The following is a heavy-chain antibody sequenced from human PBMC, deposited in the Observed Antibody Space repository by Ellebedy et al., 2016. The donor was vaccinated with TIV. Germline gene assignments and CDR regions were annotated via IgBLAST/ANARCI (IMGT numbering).Heavy chain of an antibody. CDR1: GYTLTSYG. Sequence: AASVKVSCKASGYTLTSYGVGWVRQAPGQGLEWMGWISPYNGNTKSAQKLQGRVTMTTDTSTSTAYMELRSLRSDDTAVYYCTRASGVQWLSSSGDYWGQGTLVTVSS. CDR2: ISPYNGNT. V-gene: IGHV1-18*01. CDR3: TRASGVQWLSSSGDY. D-gene: IGHD3-22*01. J-gene: IGHJ4*02.